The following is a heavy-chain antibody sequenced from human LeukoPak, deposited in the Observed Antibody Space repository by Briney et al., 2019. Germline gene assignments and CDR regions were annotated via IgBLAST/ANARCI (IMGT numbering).Heavy chain of an antibody. CDR3: ARDIGSSSAY. CDR1: GFTFSSYA. D-gene: IGHD6-25*01. V-gene: IGHV3-30*04. CDR2: ISYDGSNK. Sequence: GRSLRLSCAASGFTFSSYAMHWVRQAPGKGLEWVAVISYDGSNKYYADSVKGRFTISRDNSKNTLYLQMNSLRAEDTAVYYCARDIGSSSAYWGQGTLVTVSS. J-gene: IGHJ4*02.